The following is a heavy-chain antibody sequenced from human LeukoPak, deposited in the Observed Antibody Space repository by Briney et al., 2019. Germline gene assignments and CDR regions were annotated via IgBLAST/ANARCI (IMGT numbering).Heavy chain of an antibody. Sequence: GESLKISCKGSGYSFTSYWIGWVRQMPGKGLEWMGIIYPGDSDTRYSPSFQGQVTISADKSISAAYLQWSSLKASDTAVYYCARHRSGYSYGLNWFDPWGQGTLVTVSS. J-gene: IGHJ5*02. CDR1: GYSFTSYW. D-gene: IGHD5-18*01. V-gene: IGHV5-51*01. CDR3: ARHRSGYSYGLNWFDP. CDR2: IYPGDSDT.